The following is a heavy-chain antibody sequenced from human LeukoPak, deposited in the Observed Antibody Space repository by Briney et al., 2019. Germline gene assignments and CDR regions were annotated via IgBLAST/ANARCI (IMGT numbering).Heavy chain of an antibody. CDR3: ARQTYYFGSQSYGWFDP. J-gene: IGHJ5*02. CDR1: GGSIGTSSYY. Sequence: SETLSLTCAVSGGSIGTSSYYWGWIRQPPGTGLEWIGSIYYSGRTYYNPSLKSRVTISIDTSKNQFSLKITSVTAADTSMYYCARQTYYFGSQSYGWFDPWGQGALVTVSS. D-gene: IGHD3-10*01. CDR2: IYYSGRT. V-gene: IGHV4-39*01.